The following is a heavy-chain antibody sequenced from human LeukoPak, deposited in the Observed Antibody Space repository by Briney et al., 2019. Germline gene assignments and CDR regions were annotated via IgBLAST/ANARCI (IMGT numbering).Heavy chain of an antibody. CDR3: ARESGKFDY. J-gene: IGHJ4*02. CDR1: GLPIGDFA. V-gene: IGHV3-43*02. CDR2: ISGDGVST. Sequence: GGSLRLSCVASGLPIGDFAMHWVRQAPGQGLEWVSLISGDGVSTFFTDSVKGRFSISRDNSKNSLFLEVSSLRTEDTAMYYCARESGKFDYWGQGTLVAVSS.